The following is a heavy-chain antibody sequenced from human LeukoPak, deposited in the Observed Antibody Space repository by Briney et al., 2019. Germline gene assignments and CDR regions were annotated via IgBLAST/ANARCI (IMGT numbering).Heavy chain of an antibody. CDR1: GFTFTSFG. Sequence: ASVKVSCKASGFTFTSFGFSWVRQAPGQGLEWMGWISAYNGNTNYAQNLQGRVTMTTDASTSTVYMELRSLRSEDTAVYYCARALWPRGVIIDYWGQGTLVTVSS. D-gene: IGHD3-10*01. CDR3: ARALWPRGVIIDY. V-gene: IGHV1-18*01. J-gene: IGHJ4*02. CDR2: ISAYNGNT.